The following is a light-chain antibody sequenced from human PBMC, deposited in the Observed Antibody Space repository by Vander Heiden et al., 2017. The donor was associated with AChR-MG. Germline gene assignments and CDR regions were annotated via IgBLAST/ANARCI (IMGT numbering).Light chain of an antibody. V-gene: IGKV1-17*03. J-gene: IGKJ2*01. CDR3: LQHNSYPPT. CDR1: QGIGNF. Sequence: DIQMTQSPSVMSASVGDKATLTCRASQGIGNFLAWFRQKPGKVPERLIYAASSLQPGVPSRFSGGGSGTEFTLTISSLQPEDFATYYCLQHNSYPPTFGQGTKLDIK. CDR2: AAS.